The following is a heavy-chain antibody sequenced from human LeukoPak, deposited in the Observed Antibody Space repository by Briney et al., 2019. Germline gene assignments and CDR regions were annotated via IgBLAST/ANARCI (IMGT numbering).Heavy chain of an antibody. Sequence: TGGSVRLSCAASGFTFSSYGMSWVRQAPGKGLEWVSAISGSGGSTYYADSVKGRFTISRDNSKNTLYLQMNSLRAEDTAVYYCAKAVVRGVRLYYFDYWGQGTLVTVSS. CDR1: GFTFSSYG. CDR3: AKAVVRGVRLYYFDY. J-gene: IGHJ4*02. CDR2: ISGSGGST. V-gene: IGHV3-23*01. D-gene: IGHD3-10*01.